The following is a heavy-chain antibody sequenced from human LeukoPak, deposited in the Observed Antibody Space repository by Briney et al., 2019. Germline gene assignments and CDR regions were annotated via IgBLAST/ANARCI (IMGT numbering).Heavy chain of an antibody. Sequence: GGSLRLSCAASGFSFGSYGIHWVRQAPGKGLEWVAVISHEGSAKYRADSVKGRFTVSRDNSKNMVYLQMNSLRAEDTAVYYCARTREQWQVLDYWGQGTLVIVSS. CDR2: ISHEGSAK. J-gene: IGHJ4*02. V-gene: IGHV3-30*03. CDR3: ARTREQWQVLDY. CDR1: GFSFGSYG. D-gene: IGHD6-19*01.